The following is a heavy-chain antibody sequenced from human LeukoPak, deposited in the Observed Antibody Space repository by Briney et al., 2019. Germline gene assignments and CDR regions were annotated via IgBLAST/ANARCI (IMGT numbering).Heavy chain of an antibody. CDR2: IIPIFGTA. CDR1: GYTFTSYA. J-gene: IGHJ4*02. D-gene: IGHD2-8*01. V-gene: IGHV1-69*13. CDR3: ASTPGGVPYYFDY. Sequence: VASVKVSCKASGYTFTSYAINWVRQAPGQGLEWMGGIIPIFGTANYAQKFQGRVTITADESTSTAYMELSSLRSEDTAVYYCASTPGGVPYYFDYWGQGTLVTVSS.